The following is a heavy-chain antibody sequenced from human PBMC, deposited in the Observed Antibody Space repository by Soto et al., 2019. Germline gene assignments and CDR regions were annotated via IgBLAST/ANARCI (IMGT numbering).Heavy chain of an antibody. D-gene: IGHD1-26*01. Sequence: QVQLVESGGGVVQPGRSLRLSCVASGFTFSSYAMHWVRQAPGKGLEWVAVISYDGSNKYYADPVKGRFTISRDNSKNTLYLQMNSLRAEDTAVYYCARAPFPVGAVDYWRQGTLVTVSS. V-gene: IGHV3-30-3*01. CDR1: GFTFSSYA. CDR2: ISYDGSNK. CDR3: ARAPFPVGAVDY. J-gene: IGHJ4*02.